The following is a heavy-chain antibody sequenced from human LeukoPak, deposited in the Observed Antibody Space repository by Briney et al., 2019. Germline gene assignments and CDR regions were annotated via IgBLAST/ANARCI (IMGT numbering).Heavy chain of an antibody. J-gene: IGHJ4*02. CDR3: ARARIDSSGSFDY. CDR2: INPNSGGT. D-gene: IGHD3-22*01. Sequence: GASVKVSCKASGYTFTGYYMHWVRQAPGQGLEWMGWINPNSGGTNYAQKFQGRVTMTRDTSISTAYMELSRLRSDDTAVYYCARARIDSSGSFDYWGQGTLVTVSS. CDR1: GYTFTGYY. V-gene: IGHV1-2*02.